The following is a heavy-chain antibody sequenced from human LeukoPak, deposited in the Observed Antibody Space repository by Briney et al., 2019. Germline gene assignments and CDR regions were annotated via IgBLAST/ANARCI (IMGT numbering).Heavy chain of an antibody. CDR1: GFTFRNYW. V-gene: IGHV3-74*01. J-gene: IGHJ4*02. CDR2: VIRDGSFT. CDR3: VRDGDDFNFDY. D-gene: IGHD5-24*01. Sequence: PGGSLRLPCAASGFTFRNYWMHWVRQAPGKGLVWVSRVIRDGSFTNYADSVKGRFTISRDNAKNTLYLQMSSLRAEDTAVYYCVRDGDDFNFDYWGQGRLVTVSS.